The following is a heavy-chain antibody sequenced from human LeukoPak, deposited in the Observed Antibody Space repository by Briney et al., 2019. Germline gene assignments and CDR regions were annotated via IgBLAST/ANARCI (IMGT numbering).Heavy chain of an antibody. Sequence: GGSLRLSCAASGFTFSSYSMNWVRQAPGKGLEGVSSISSSSSYIYYADSVKGRFTISRDNAKNSLYMQMNSLRAEDTAVCYCARDLITGAPGADYWGQGTLATVSS. CDR1: GFTFSSYS. CDR2: ISSSSSYI. J-gene: IGHJ4*02. CDR3: ARDLITGAPGADY. D-gene: IGHD7-27*01. V-gene: IGHV3-21*01.